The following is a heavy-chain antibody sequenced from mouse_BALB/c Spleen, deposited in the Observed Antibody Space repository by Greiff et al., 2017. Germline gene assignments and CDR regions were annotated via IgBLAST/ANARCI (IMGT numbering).Heavy chain of an antibody. Sequence: EVQVVESGGGLVKPGGSLKLSCAASGFTFSDYYMYWVRQTPEKRLEWVATISDGGSYTYYPDSVKGRFTISRDNAKNNLYLQMSSLKSEDTAMYYCAREGSPYYAMDYWGQGTSVTVSS. CDR3: AREGSPYYAMDY. CDR1: GFTFSDYY. J-gene: IGHJ4*01. CDR2: ISDGGSYT. V-gene: IGHV5-4*02.